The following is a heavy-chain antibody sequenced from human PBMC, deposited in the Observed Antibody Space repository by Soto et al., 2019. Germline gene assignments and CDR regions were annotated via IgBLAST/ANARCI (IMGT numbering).Heavy chain of an antibody. Sequence: GWSLRLSCAASGFTFSSYAMSWVRQAPGKGLEWVSAISGSGGSTYYADSVKGRFTISRDNSKNTLYLQMNSLRAEDTAVYYCAKAPLRAVAGYFDYWGQGTLVTVSS. J-gene: IGHJ4*02. D-gene: IGHD6-19*01. CDR2: ISGSGGST. CDR3: AKAPLRAVAGYFDY. CDR1: GFTFSSYA. V-gene: IGHV3-23*01.